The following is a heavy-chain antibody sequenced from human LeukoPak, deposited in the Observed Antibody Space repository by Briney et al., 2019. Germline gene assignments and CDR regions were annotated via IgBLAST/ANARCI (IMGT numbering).Heavy chain of an antibody. D-gene: IGHD6-13*01. CDR1: GYTFTSYD. CDR2: MNPNSGNT. V-gene: IGHV1-8*01. J-gene: IGHJ5*02. Sequence: ASVKVSCKPSGYTFTSYDINGVPQATGQGLEGMGWMNPNSGNTGYAQKFQGRVTMTRNTSKSKAYMELSSLRSEDTAVYYCARVRIAAPNWFDPWGQGTLVTVSS. CDR3: ARVRIAAPNWFDP.